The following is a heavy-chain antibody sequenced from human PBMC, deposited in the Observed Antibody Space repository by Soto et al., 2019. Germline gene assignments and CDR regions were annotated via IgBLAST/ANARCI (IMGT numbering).Heavy chain of an antibody. D-gene: IGHD3-22*01. Sequence: EVQLLESGGGLVQPGGSLRLSCAASGFTFSSYAMSWVRQAPGKGLEWVSAISGSGGSTYYADSVKGRFTISRDNSKNTVYLQMNTLRAEDTAVYYCANSARHYYDSSGYANYFDYWGQGTLVTVPS. CDR2: ISGSGGST. V-gene: IGHV3-23*01. J-gene: IGHJ4*02. CDR1: GFTFSSYA. CDR3: ANSARHYYDSSGYANYFDY.